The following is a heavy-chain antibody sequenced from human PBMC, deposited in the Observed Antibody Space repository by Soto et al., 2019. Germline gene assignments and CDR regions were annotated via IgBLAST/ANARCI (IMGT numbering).Heavy chain of an antibody. CDR3: ARDPGSGWPPFDY. CDR2: LSYDGGNK. CDR1: GFTFNSYA. J-gene: IGHJ4*02. Sequence: QVQLVESGGGVVQPGRSLRLSCAASGFTFNSYAMHWVRQAPGKGLEWVAVLSYDGGNKYYADSVKGRFTISRENSKNTLYLQMNSLRAEATAVYYCARDPGSGWPPFDYWGQGTLVTVSS. D-gene: IGHD6-19*01. V-gene: IGHV3-30-3*01.